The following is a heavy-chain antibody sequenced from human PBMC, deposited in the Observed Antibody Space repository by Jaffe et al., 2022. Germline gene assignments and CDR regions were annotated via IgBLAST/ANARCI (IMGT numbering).Heavy chain of an antibody. CDR2: ISGSGGST. CDR1: GFTFSSYA. CDR3: AKDLIGGWRAAQGVFDY. V-gene: IGHV3-23*01. Sequence: EVQLLESGGGLVQPGGSLRLSCAASGFTFSSYAMSWVRQAPGKGLEWVSAISGSGGSTYYADSVKGRFTISRDNSKNTLYLQMNSLRAEDTAVYYCAKDLIGGWRAAQGVFDYWGQGTLVTVSS. J-gene: IGHJ4*02. D-gene: IGHD3-22*01.